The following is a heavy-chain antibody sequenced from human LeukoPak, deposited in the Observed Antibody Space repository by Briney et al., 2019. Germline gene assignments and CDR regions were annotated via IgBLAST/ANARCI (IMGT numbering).Heavy chain of an antibody. CDR1: GGSISNSDW. CDR3: ARRIQLWPYYFDY. J-gene: IGHJ4*02. Sequence: SETLSLTCAVSGGSISNSDWWSWVRQPPGKGLEGIGEIYHTGSTNYNPSLKSRVTISVDKSKNQFSLNLSSVTAADTAVYYCARRIQLWPYYFDYWGQGTLVTVSS. D-gene: IGHD5-18*01. V-gene: IGHV4-4*02. CDR2: IYHTGST.